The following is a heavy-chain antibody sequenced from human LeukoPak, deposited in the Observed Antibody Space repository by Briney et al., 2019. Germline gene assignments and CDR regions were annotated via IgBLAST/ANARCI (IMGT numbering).Heavy chain of an antibody. CDR1: GGSFSGYY. CDR3: ARLARGY. Sequence: SETLSLTCAVYGGSFSGYYWSWIRQPPGKGLEWIGEIKHSGSTNYNPSLKSRVTISVDTSKNQFSLKLSSVTAADTAVYYCARLARGYWGQGTLVTVSS. J-gene: IGHJ4*02. V-gene: IGHV4-34*01. CDR2: IKHSGST.